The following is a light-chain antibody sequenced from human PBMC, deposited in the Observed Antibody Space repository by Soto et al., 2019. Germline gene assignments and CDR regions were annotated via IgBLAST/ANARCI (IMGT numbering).Light chain of an antibody. CDR3: QHYNSYSEA. J-gene: IGKJ1*01. CDR2: KAS. CDR1: QTISSW. Sequence: DIPMTQSRSTLSGSLRERVTIXCRASQTISSWLAWYQQKPGKAPKLLIYKASTLKSGVPSRFSGSGSGTEFTLTISSLQPDDFATYYCQHYNSYSEAFGQGTKVDIK. V-gene: IGKV1-5*03.